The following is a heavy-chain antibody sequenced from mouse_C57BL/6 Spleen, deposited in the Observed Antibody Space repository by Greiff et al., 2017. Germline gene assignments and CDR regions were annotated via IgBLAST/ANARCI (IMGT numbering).Heavy chain of an antibody. J-gene: IGHJ1*03. CDR3: ARRVITTVVATGYFEV. CDR1: GFTFSDYG. D-gene: IGHD1-1*01. Sequence: EVKLMESGGGLVKPGGSLKLSCAASGFTFSDYGMHWVRQAPEKGLEWVAYISSGISTTYYADTVKGRCTISRDNAKNTLFLQMTSLRSEDTASYYCARRVITTVVATGYFEVWGTGTTVTVSS. V-gene: IGHV5-17*01. CDR2: ISSGISTT.